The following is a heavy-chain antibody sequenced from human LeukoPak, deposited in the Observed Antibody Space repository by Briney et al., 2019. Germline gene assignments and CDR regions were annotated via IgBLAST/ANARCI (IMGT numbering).Heavy chain of an antibody. CDR2: IYAGGSA. J-gene: IGHJ4*02. CDR3: TRLLLTSNHFFES. Sequence: GGSLRLSCAASGFTVSYDYMSWVRQAPGKGLEWVSVIYAGGSAYYADSVRGRFTISRDNSENTLYLQMSSLRAEDTAVYYCTRLLLTSNHFFESWGQGTLVTVSS. D-gene: IGHD3-16*01. CDR1: GFTVSYDY. V-gene: IGHV3-53*01.